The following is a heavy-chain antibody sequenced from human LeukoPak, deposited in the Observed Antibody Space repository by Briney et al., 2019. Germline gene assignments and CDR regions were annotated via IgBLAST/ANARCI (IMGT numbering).Heavy chain of an antibody. CDR1: GFTFSSYA. Sequence: GGSLRLSCAASGFTFSSYAMSWVRQAPGKGLEWVSAISGSGGSTDYADSVKGRFTISRDNSKNTLYLQMNSLRAEDTAVYYCAKDPIAAAPYYYYYMDVWGKGTTVTVSS. J-gene: IGHJ6*03. CDR2: ISGSGGST. D-gene: IGHD6-13*01. CDR3: AKDPIAAAPYYYYYMDV. V-gene: IGHV3-23*01.